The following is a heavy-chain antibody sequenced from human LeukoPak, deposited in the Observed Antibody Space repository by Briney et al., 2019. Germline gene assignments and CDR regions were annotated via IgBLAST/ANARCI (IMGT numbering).Heavy chain of an antibody. J-gene: IGHJ4*02. Sequence: ASVKVSCKASGYTFTSYGISWVRQAPGQGLEWMGWISAYNGNTNYAQKLQGRVTMTTDTSTSTAYMELRSLRSDDTAVHYCARVNVIYSSGWYGYYFDYWGQGTLVTVSS. V-gene: IGHV1-18*01. CDR1: GYTFTSYG. D-gene: IGHD6-19*01. CDR2: ISAYNGNT. CDR3: ARVNVIYSSGWYGYYFDY.